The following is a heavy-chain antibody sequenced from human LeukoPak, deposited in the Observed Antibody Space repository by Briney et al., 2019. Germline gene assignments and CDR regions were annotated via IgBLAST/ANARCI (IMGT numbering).Heavy chain of an antibody. CDR3: AKLLAAAGQDFDY. CDR2: ISSSSSYI. J-gene: IGHJ4*02. V-gene: IGHV3-21*01. CDR1: GFTFSSYS. Sequence: GGSLRLSCAASGFTFSSYSMNWVRQAPGKGLEWVSSISSSSSYIYYADSVKGRFTISRDNAKNSLYLQMNSLRAEDTAVYYCAKLLAAAGQDFDYWGQGTLVTVSS. D-gene: IGHD6-13*01.